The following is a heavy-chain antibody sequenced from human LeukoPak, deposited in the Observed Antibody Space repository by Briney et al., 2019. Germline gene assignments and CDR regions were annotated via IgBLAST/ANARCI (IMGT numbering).Heavy chain of an antibody. Sequence: GGSLRLSCAASGFTFGSYSMNWVRQAPGKGLEWVSSISSSSSYIYYVDSVKGRFTISRDNAKNSLYLQMNSLRAEDTAVYYCARAPSPLAVAGTDYWGQGTLVTVSS. CDR3: ARAPSPLAVAGTDY. D-gene: IGHD6-19*01. CDR2: ISSSSSYI. J-gene: IGHJ4*02. CDR1: GFTFGSYS. V-gene: IGHV3-21*01.